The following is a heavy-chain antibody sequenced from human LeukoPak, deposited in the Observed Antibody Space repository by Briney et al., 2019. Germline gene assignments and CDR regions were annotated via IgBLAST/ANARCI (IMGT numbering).Heavy chain of an antibody. Sequence: GGSLRLSCAASGFTFSDYYMSWFRQAPGKGLEWISYIGGSGSPTSYADSVKGRFTTSRDNAEKSLYLQMNSLSAEDTAVYYCARAGNYYGDYDFWGQGTLVTVSS. CDR3: ARAGNYYGDYDF. CDR1: GFTFSDYY. J-gene: IGHJ4*02. D-gene: IGHD4-17*01. V-gene: IGHV3-11*05. CDR2: IGGSGSPT.